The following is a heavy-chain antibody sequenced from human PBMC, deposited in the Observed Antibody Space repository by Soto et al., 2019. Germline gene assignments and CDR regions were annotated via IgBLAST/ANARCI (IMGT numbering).Heavy chain of an antibody. V-gene: IGHV1-69*13. D-gene: IGHD3-22*01. Sequence: SVKVSCKASGGTFSSYAISWVRQAPGQGLEWMGGIIPIFGTANYAQKFQGRVTITADESTSTAYMELSSLRSEDTAVYYCARETEDYYDSSGYPPYWFDPWGQGTLVTVSS. J-gene: IGHJ5*02. CDR1: GGTFSSYA. CDR3: ARETEDYYDSSGYPPYWFDP. CDR2: IIPIFGTA.